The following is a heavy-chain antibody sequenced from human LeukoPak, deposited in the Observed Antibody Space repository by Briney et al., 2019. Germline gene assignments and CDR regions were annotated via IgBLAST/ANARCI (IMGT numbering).Heavy chain of an antibody. D-gene: IGHD3-10*01. CDR2: IYHSVST. Sequence: SETLSLTCAVSGGSISSSNWWSWVRQPPGKGLERIGEIYHSVSTNYNPSLKSRVTTSVDKSKNQISPELSSVTAADSAVYYCAREAGFMVRGSRRGYDDYYYYGRLGQGDHGHHLL. J-gene: IGHJ6*04. CDR3: AREAGFMVRGSRRGYDDYYYYGR. V-gene: IGHV4-4*02. CDR1: GGSISSSNW.